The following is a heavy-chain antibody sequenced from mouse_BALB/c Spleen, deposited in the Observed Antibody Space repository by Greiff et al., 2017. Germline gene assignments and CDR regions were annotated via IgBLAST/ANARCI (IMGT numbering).Heavy chain of an antibody. CDR1: GFNIKDTY. CDR2: IDPANGNT. CDR3: ARGTTVVATGY. J-gene: IGHJ2*01. V-gene: IGHV14-3*02. D-gene: IGHD1-1*01. Sequence: VQLKQSGAELVKPGASVKLSCTASGFNIKDTYMHWVKQRPEQGLEWIGRIDPANGNTKYDPKFQGKATITADTSSNTAYLQLSSLTSEDTAVYYCARGTTVVATGYWGQGTTLTVSS.